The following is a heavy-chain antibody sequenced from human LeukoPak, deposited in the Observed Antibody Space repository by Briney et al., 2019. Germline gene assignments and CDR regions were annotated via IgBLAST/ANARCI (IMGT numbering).Heavy chain of an antibody. V-gene: IGHV3-23*01. D-gene: IGHD3-10*01. CDR1: GFTFSSYA. J-gene: IGHJ5*02. CDR3: AKPTMVRGSGWFDP. CDR2: ISGSGGST. Sequence: PGGSLRLSCAASGFTFSSYAMSWVRQAPGKGLEWVSAISGSGGSTYYADSVKGRFTISGDNSKNTLYLQMNSLRAEDTAVYYCAKPTMVRGSGWFDPWGQGTLVTVSS.